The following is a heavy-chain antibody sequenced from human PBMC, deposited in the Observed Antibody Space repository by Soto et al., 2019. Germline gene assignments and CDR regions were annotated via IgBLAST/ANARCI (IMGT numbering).Heavy chain of an antibody. D-gene: IGHD2-2*01. J-gene: IGHJ6*02. CDR2: ISSSSSYT. CDR1: GFTFSDYY. V-gene: IGHV3-11*06. Sequence: GGSLRLSCAASGFTFSDYYMSWIRQAPGKGLEWVSYISSSSSYTNYADSVKGRFTISRDNAKNSLYLQMNSLRAEDTAVYYCARASKGVVVPAADIGRYGMDVWGQGTTVTVSS. CDR3: ARASKGVVVPAADIGRYGMDV.